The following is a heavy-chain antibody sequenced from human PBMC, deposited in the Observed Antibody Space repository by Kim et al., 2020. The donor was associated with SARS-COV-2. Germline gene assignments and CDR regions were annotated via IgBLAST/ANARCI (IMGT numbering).Heavy chain of an antibody. CDR2: IYYSGST. D-gene: IGHD6-25*01. J-gene: IGHJ5*02. CDR1: GGSISSSSYY. CDR3: AREIAAEGNWFDP. Sequence: SETLSLTCTVSGGSISSSSYYWGWIRQPPGKGLEWIGSIYYSGSTYYNPSLKSRVTISVDTSKNQFSLKLSSVTAADTAVYYCAREIAAEGNWFDPWGQGTLVTVSS. V-gene: IGHV4-39*07.